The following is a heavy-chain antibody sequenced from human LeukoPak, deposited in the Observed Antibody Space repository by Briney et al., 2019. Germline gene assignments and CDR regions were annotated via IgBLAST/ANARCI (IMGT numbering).Heavy chain of an antibody. CDR3: ARGIAAAGKRYYYYGMDV. J-gene: IGHJ6*02. CDR2: IGTAGDT. CDR1: GFTFSSYD. Sequence: GGSLRLSCAASGFTFSSYDMHWVRHATGKGLEWVSAIGTAGDTYYPGSVKGRFTISRENAKNSLYLQMNSLRAGDTAVYYCARGIAAAGKRYYYYGMDVWGQGTTVTVSS. D-gene: IGHD6-13*01. V-gene: IGHV3-13*01.